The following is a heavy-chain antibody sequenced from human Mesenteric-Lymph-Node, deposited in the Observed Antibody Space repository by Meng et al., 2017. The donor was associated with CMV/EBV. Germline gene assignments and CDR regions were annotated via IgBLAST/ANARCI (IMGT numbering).Heavy chain of an antibody. CDR2: IYYDDSSA. Sequence: LSCAASGFPFSSYGMSWVRQAPGKGLEWVSLIYYDDSSAFYADSVKGRFTTSRDNSKNTLYLQMNNLRADDTAVYYCAKKFTTGYDSWGHGTLVTVSS. CDR3: AKKFTTGYDS. V-gene: IGHV3-23*03. D-gene: IGHD1-1*01. CDR1: GFPFSSYG. J-gene: IGHJ5*01.